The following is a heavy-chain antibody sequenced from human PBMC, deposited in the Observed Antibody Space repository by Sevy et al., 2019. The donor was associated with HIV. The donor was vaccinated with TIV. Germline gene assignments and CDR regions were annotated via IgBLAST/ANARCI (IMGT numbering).Heavy chain of an antibody. D-gene: IGHD2-2*01. V-gene: IGHV3-48*01. CDR1: GFTFSSYS. CDR3: ARDALDDIVVVPAAGYFDY. J-gene: IGHJ4*02. CDR2: ISSSSSTI. Sequence: GGSLRLSCAASGFTFSSYSMNWVRQAPGKGLEWVSYISSSSSTIYYADSVKGRFTISRDNAKNSLYLQMNSLRAEDTAVYYCARDALDDIVVVPAAGYFDYWGQGTLVTVSS.